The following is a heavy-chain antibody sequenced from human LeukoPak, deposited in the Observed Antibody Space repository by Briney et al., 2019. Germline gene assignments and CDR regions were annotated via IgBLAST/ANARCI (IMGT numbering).Heavy chain of an antibody. CDR2: IYTSGST. CDR3: ARDLWGYRSSSYYFDC. D-gene: IGHD6-6*01. V-gene: IGHV4-61*02. J-gene: IGHJ4*02. CDR1: GDSISSGSFH. Sequence: PSQTLSLTCTVSGDSISSGSFHLSWVRQPAGKGLEWIGRIYTSGSTNYNPSLKSRVNISVDTSKNQFSLRLNSVTAADTAVYYCARDLWGYRSSSYYFDCWGQGTLVTVSS.